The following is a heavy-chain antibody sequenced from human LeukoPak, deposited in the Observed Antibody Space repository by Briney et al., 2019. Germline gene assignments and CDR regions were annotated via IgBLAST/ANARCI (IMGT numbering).Heavy chain of an antibody. J-gene: IGHJ4*02. CDR1: GFTFSTYG. D-gene: IGHD2/OR15-2a*01. Sequence: PGGSLRLSCAASGFTFSTYGMHWVRQAPGMGLEWVAFIRSDGSNKYYADSVRGRFTISRDNAKNSLYLQMNSLRAEDTAVFYCARDLGIAHTFDYWGQGTLVTVSS. CDR2: IRSDGSNK. V-gene: IGHV3-30*02. CDR3: ARDLGIAHTFDY.